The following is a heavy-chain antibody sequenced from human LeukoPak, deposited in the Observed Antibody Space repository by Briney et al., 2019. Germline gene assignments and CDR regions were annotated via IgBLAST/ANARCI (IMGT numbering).Heavy chain of an antibody. J-gene: IGHJ4*02. CDR2: ISSSITPI. Sequence: GGSLRLSCAASGFTFSSYSIKWVRRDPGKALEWISYISSSITPIYYADSVKGRFTISRDNSKNTLYLQMNSLRAEDTAVYYCAKAPNLADYYFDYWGQGTLVTVSS. V-gene: IGHV3-48*01. CDR3: AKAPNLADYYFDY. CDR1: GFTFSSYS.